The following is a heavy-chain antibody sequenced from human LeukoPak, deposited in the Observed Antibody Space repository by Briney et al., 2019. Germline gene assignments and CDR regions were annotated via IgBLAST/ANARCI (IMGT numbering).Heavy chain of an antibody. CDR2: ISGSGDDT. Sequence: GGSLRLSCAASGFTFSSHGMNWVRQAPGKGLEWVSAISGSGDDTYYADSVKGLFTISRDNSKNTLYLQMNRLRAEDTAIYYCAKDRRSSGPYNWFDPWGQGTLVTVSS. D-gene: IGHD3-22*01. CDR3: AKDRRSSGPYNWFDP. V-gene: IGHV3-23*01. CDR1: GFTFSSHG. J-gene: IGHJ5*02.